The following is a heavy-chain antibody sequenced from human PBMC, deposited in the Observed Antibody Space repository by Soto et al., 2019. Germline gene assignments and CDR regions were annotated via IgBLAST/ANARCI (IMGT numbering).Heavy chain of an antibody. CDR2: ISWNSGSI. CDR1: GFTFDDYA. CDR3: AKDTGGRVGTSAYYYYGMDV. Sequence: EVQLVESGGGLVQPGRSLRLSCAASGFTFDDYAMHWVRQAPGKGLEWVSGISWNSGSIGYADSVKGRFTSSRDNAKNSLYLQMNSLRAEDTALYYCAKDTGGRVGTSAYYYYGMDVWGQGTTVTVSS. V-gene: IGHV3-9*01. J-gene: IGHJ6*02. D-gene: IGHD2-2*01.